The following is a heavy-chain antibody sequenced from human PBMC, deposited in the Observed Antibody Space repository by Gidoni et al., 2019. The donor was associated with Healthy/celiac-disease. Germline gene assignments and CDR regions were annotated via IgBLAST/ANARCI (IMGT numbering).Heavy chain of an antibody. CDR3: AKAWRSEMATLRGYYFDY. CDR1: GFTCRSDA. J-gene: IGHJ4*02. CDR2: IRCSGGSS. V-gene: IGHV3-23*01. D-gene: IGHD2-15*01. Sequence: EVQLLESGGGWVQTGGSMRLDCAASGFTCRSDAMGWVRQAPGKGLEWVSCIRCSGGSSSYAASVTVRFTISRDNSKNTLYLQINSLRAEYTAVYYCAKAWRSEMATLRGYYFDYWGQGTLVTVSS.